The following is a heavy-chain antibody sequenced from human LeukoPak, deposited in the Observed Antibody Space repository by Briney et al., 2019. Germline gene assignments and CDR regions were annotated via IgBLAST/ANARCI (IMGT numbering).Heavy chain of an antibody. CDR2: ISYDGSNK. CDR1: GFTFSSYA. V-gene: IGHV3-30-3*01. D-gene: IGHD5-18*01. CDR3: ARGGYSLGNYYYYGMDV. J-gene: IGHJ6*02. Sequence: PGGSLRLSCAASGFTFSSYAMSWVRQAPGKGLEWVAVISYDGSNKYYADSVKGRFTISRDNSKNTLYLQMNSLRAEDTAVYYCARGGYSLGNYYYYGMDVWGQGTTVTVSS.